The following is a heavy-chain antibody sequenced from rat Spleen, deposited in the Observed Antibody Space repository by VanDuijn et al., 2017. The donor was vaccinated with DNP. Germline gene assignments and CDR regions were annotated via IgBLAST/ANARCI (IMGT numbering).Heavy chain of an antibody. Sequence: EVQLVASGGGLVQPGRSLKLSCAASGFTFSDYYMAWVRQAPTKGLEWVAYIRFDGATTYYGDSVKGRFTISRDNAKSSLYLQMHSLRSEDTATYYCAIYFFSGDNWFAYWGQGTLVTVSS. CDR1: GFTFSDYY. J-gene: IGHJ3*01. CDR3: AIYFFSGDNWFAY. V-gene: IGHV5-22*01. D-gene: IGHD1-1*01. CDR2: IRFDGATT.